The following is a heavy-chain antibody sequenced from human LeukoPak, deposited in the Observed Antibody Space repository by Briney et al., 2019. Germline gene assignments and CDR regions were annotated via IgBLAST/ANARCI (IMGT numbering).Heavy chain of an antibody. CDR1: GFTFSSYS. V-gene: IGHV3-21*01. J-gene: IGHJ1*01. Sequence: PGGSLRLSCAASGFTFSSYSMTWVRQAPGKRLEWVSSISSTSTYIYYADLVKGRFTISRDNAKNSLYLQMNSLRVEDTAVYYCSSRGNYWGQGTLVAVSS. CDR2: ISSTSTYI. D-gene: IGHD1-26*01. CDR3: SSRGNY.